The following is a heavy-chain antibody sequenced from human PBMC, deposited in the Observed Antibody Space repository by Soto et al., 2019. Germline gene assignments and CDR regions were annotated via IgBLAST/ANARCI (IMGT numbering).Heavy chain of an antibody. J-gene: IGHJ1*01. Sequence: SLRLSFSPSGFTLENYAVSSVRQAPGKGLEWLRVIPNRAYHGTTEYCPSVEGRFTISRGDSKDIAYLHMTSLKPDDTGVSFCPSWSPHDDLRNSWGQGT. CDR3: PSWSPHDDLRNS. D-gene: IGHD4-4*01. CDR2: IPNRAYHGTT. CDR1: GFTLENYA. V-gene: IGHV3-49*04.